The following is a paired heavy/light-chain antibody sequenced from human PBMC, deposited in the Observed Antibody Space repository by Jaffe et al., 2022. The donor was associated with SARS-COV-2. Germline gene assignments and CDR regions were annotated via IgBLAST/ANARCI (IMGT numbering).Heavy chain of an antibody. CDR1: GFNFNGYA. J-gene: IGHJ4*02. D-gene: IGHD2-2*01. V-gene: IGHV3-23*01. CDR3: AKAVFSTGLFDN. CDR2: ISVSGDTT. Sequence: EVQLLESGGGMVQPGGSLRLSCAASGFNFNGYAMSWVRQAPGKGLEWVSGISVSGDTTYYADSVKGRFTISRDNSKNTLNLQMNSLRAEDTALYYCAKAVFSTGLFDNWGQGTLVTVSS.
Light chain of an antibody. J-gene: IGKJ2*01. Sequence: DIVMTQSPDSLAVSLGERATINCKSSQSVLYSSNNKNYLAWYQQKPGQPPKLLIYWASTRESGVPDRFSGSGSGTDFTLTVSSLQAEDVAVYYCQQYYTTPYTFGQGTKLEIK. CDR2: WAS. CDR3: QQYYTTPYT. CDR1: QSVLYSSNNKNY. V-gene: IGKV4-1*01.